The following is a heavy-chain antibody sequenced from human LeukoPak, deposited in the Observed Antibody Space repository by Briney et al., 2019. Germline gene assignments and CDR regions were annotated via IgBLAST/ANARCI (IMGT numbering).Heavy chain of an antibody. CDR1: GYTFTSYY. D-gene: IGHD2/OR15-2a*01. CDR3: ARGTGPPLSPVGFDY. J-gene: IGHJ4*02. CDR2: INPSGGST. V-gene: IGHV1-46*01. Sequence: ASVKGSCKASGYTFTSYYMHWVRQAPGQGLEWMGIINPSGGSTSYAQKFQGRVTMTRDACTSTVYMELSSVRSEDTAVYYCARGTGPPLSPVGFDYWGQGNLVTVSS.